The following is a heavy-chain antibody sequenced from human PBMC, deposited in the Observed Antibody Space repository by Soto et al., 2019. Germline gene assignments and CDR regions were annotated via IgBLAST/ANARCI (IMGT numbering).Heavy chain of an antibody. Sequence: QLHLVQSGAEVKKPGASVKVSCTASGYTFTSFRVSWVRQVPGQGLEWMGWISGYNGDTDYAQKFQGRVTMTTDRYKSTAYMEVRSLRSDDTAVYYCARDKPQQIVGYNYYYGMDVWGQGTTVTVSS. CDR1: GYTFTSFR. CDR3: ARDKPQQIVGYNYYYGMDV. V-gene: IGHV1-18*04. J-gene: IGHJ6*02. D-gene: IGHD6-6*01. CDR2: ISGYNGDT.